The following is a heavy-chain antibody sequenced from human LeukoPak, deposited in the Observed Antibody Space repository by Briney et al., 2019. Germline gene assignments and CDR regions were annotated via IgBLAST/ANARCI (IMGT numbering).Heavy chain of an antibody. CDR2: IKSKTDGGTT. D-gene: IGHD2-21*02. CDR1: GFTFSNAW. J-gene: IGHJ4*02. CDR3: TTGTYCGGDCYLDY. Sequence: GGSLRLSCAASGFTFSNAWMSWVRQAPGKGLEWVGRIKSKTDGGTTDYAAPVKGRFAISRDDSKNTLYLQVNSLKTEDTAVYYCTTGTYCGGDCYLDYWGQGTLVTVSS. V-gene: IGHV3-15*01.